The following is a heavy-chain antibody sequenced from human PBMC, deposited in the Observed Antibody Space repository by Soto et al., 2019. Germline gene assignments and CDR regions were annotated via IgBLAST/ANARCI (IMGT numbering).Heavy chain of an antibody. V-gene: IGHV4-34*01. CDR2: INNSGST. D-gene: IGHD3-3*01. Sequence: PSETLSLTCAVYGGSVSGDYCSWIRLRQRKGKGLVGEINNSGSTNYNPTPNSKVTVTVDTSKNQFSLELSSVTAADTAVYYCARVHYDFWSGYYFGPPRQDVWGEGTTVT. CDR3: ARVHYDFWSGYYFGPPRQDV. J-gene: IGHJ6*02. CDR1: GGSVSGDY.